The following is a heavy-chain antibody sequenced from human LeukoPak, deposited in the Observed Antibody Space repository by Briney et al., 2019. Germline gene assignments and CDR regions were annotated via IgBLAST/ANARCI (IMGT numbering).Heavy chain of an antibody. D-gene: IGHD6-19*01. CDR2: FDPEDGET. CDR3: ATGTRSGWVFDY. J-gene: IGHJ4*02. V-gene: IGHV1-24*01. CDR1: GYTLTELS. Sequence: GASVKVSCKVSGYTLTELSMHWVRQAPGKGLEWMGGFDPEDGETIYAQKFQGRLTMTEDTSTDTAYMELSSLRSEDTAVYYCATGTRSGWVFDYWGQGTLVTVSS.